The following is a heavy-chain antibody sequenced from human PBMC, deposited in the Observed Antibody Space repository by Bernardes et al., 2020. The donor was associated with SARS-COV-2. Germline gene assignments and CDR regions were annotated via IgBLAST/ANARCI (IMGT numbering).Heavy chain of an antibody. CDR3: ARGAVEMATIWPGVGGIDY. CDR1: GFTFSSYS. D-gene: IGHD5-12*01. Sequence: GSLRLSCAASGFTFSSYSMNWVRQAPGKGLEWVSSISSSSYIYYADSVKGRFTISRDNAKNSLYLQMNSLRAEDTAVYYCARGAVEMATIWPGVGGIDYWGQGTLVTVSS. V-gene: IGHV3-21*01. J-gene: IGHJ4*02. CDR2: ISSSSYI.